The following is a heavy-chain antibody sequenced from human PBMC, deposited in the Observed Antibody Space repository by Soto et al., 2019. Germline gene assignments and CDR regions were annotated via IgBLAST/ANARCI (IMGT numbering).Heavy chain of an antibody. CDR1: GFSFSACY. D-gene: IGHD3-10*01. CDR3: SRENWFQDY. Sequence: GGSLRLSCAASGFSFSACYMTWVRQAPGKGLEWVASIKSDGSEQYYVDSVKGRFTISRDNAKNSLYLQMNSLRAGDTGLYYCSRENWFQDYWGQGTLVTDSS. CDR2: IKSDGSEQ. V-gene: IGHV3-7*03. J-gene: IGHJ4*02.